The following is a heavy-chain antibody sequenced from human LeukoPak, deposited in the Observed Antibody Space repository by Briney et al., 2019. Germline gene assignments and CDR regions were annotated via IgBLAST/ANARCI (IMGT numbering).Heavy chain of an antibody. CDR2: INRSGST. V-gene: IGHV4-4*02. Sequence: SGTLSLTCAVSGGSISSSNWWSWVRQPPGKGLEWIGEINRSGSTNYNPSLKSRVAISVDTSKNQFSLKLSSVTAADTALYYCARHSGRDCGSINCYAPPLDYWGQGTLVTVSS. D-gene: IGHD2-2*01. CDR1: GGSISSSNW. CDR3: ARHSGRDCGSINCYAPPLDY. J-gene: IGHJ4*02.